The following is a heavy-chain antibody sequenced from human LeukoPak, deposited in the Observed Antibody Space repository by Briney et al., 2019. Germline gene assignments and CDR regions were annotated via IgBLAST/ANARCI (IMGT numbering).Heavy chain of an antibody. CDR3: ARNHPPAMHIIPVGGAQYIQH. CDR2: INTETGNP. D-gene: IGHD2-21*01. J-gene: IGHJ1*01. Sequence: EASVKVSCKTSGYSFTNYGMNWVRQAPGQGLEWMGWINTETGNPTYAQTFTGRFVFSLDTSVSTAYLQINSLRAEDTAVYYCARNHPPAMHIIPVGGAQYIQHWGQGTLVTVSS. CDR1: GYSFTNYG. V-gene: IGHV7-4-1*02.